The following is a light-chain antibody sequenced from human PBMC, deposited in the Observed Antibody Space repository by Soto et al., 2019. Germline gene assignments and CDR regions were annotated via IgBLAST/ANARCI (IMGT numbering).Light chain of an antibody. J-gene: IGLJ2*01. Sequence: QAVVTQPASMSGSPGQSITISCTGTSSDVGYYNSVSWYQRHPGKVPKLIIYDVSSRPSGVSNRFSGFKSGNTASLTISGLQAEDEADYYCSSYPSSETHVLFGGGTKLTVL. CDR2: DVS. CDR1: SSDVGYYNS. V-gene: IGLV2-14*03. CDR3: SSYPSSETHVL.